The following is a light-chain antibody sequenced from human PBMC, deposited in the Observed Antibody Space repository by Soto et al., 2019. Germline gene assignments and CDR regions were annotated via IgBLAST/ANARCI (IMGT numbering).Light chain of an antibody. V-gene: IGKV3-15*01. J-gene: IGKJ5*01. Sequence: EIVLTQSPGTLSLSPGERATLSCRASQTVNRNYLGWYQQKPGQAPRLLIYGASTRATGIPARFSGSGSGTDFTLTISSLQSEDFAVYYCQQYSDWPITFGQGTRLEIK. CDR2: GAS. CDR1: QTVNRN. CDR3: QQYSDWPIT.